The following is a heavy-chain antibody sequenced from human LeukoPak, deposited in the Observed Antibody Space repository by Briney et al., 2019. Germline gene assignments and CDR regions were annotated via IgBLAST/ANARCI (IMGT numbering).Heavy chain of an antibody. Sequence: PGGSLRLSCAASGFTFSTYNMNWVRQAPGTGLEWVSSITSSSNYLYYADSVKGRFTISRDNAKNSLYLQMTSLRAEDTAVYYCARPSVKYDSSGYQPNPFDYWGQGTLVTVSS. V-gene: IGHV3-21*01. CDR1: GFTFSTYN. CDR3: ARPSVKYDSSGYQPNPFDY. D-gene: IGHD3-22*01. CDR2: ITSSSNYL. J-gene: IGHJ4*02.